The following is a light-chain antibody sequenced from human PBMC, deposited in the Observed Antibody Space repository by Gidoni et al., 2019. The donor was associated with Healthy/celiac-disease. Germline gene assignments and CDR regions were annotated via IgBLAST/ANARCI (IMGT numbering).Light chain of an antibody. CDR2: SGS. CDR1: QSRLHSNGYND. J-gene: IGKJ2*01. V-gene: IGKV2-28*01. CDR3: MQALQTPPT. Sequence: DIVMTQSPLSLPVTPGEPASISCRSSQSRLHSNGYNDLDWYLQKPGQSPQLLIYSGSNRASGVPDRFSGSGSGTDFTLKISRVEAEDVGVYYCMQALQTPPTFGQGTKLEIK.